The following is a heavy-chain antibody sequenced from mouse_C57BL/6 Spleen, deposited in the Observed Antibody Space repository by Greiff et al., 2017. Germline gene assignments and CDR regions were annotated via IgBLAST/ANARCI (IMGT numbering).Heavy chain of an antibody. Sequence: QVQLKESGAELAKPGASVKLSCKASGYTFTSYWMHWVKQRPGQGLEWIGYINPSSGYTKYNQKFKDKATLTADKSSSTAYMQLSSLTYEDSAVYYCARAAAQATQGFDYWGQGTTLTVSS. J-gene: IGHJ2*01. D-gene: IGHD3-2*02. CDR2: INPSSGYT. CDR3: ARAAAQATQGFDY. V-gene: IGHV1-7*01. CDR1: GYTFTSYW.